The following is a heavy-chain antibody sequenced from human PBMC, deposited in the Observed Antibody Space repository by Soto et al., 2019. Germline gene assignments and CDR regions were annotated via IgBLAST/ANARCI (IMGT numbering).Heavy chain of an antibody. CDR3: AREGYCSGGSCYSEYYYYMDV. CDR2: MNPNSGNT. D-gene: IGHD2-15*01. Sequence: ASVKVSCKASGYTFTSYDINWVRQATGQGLEWMGWMNPNSGNTGYAQKFQGRVTMTRNISISTAYMELSSLRSEDTAVYYCAREGYCSGGSCYSEYYYYMDVWGKGTTVTVSS. CDR1: GYTFTSYD. V-gene: IGHV1-8*01. J-gene: IGHJ6*03.